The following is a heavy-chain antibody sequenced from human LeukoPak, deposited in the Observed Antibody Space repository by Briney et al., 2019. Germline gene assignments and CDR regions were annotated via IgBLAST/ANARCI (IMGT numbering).Heavy chain of an antibody. V-gene: IGHV4-59*01. CDR1: GGSISSYY. Sequence: SETLSLTCTVSGGSISSYYWSWIRQPPGKGLVWIGYIHYSGNTNNNPSLKSRVTISVDTSKNQFSLKLSSVTAADTAVYYCARSKDILTGYCFDYWGQGTLVTVSS. CDR3: ARSKDILTGYCFDY. CDR2: IHYSGNT. D-gene: IGHD3-9*01. J-gene: IGHJ4*02.